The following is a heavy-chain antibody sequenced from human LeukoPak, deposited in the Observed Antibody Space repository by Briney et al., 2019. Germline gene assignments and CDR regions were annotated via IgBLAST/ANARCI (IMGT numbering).Heavy chain of an antibody. CDR3: TREVSSSSSCIDY. Sequence: PSETLSLTCAVYGGSFSGYYWSWIRQPPGKGLEWIGEINHSGSTNYNPSLKSRATISVDTSKNQFSLRLSSVTAADTAFYYCTREVSSSSSCIDYWGQGALVTVSS. CDR2: INHSGST. D-gene: IGHD6-13*01. J-gene: IGHJ4*02. V-gene: IGHV4-34*01. CDR1: GGSFSGYY.